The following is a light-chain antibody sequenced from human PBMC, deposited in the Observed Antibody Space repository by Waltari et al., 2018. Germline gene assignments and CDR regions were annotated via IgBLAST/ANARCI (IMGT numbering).Light chain of an antibody. Sequence: EIVMTQSPATLSVSPGERVTLSCRVSRSFSSHLAWYQQKPGQAPRLLISGTSTRATGIPARFSGSGSGTEFTLTISSLQSEDFAVYYCQQYNNRPYTFGQGTKLEI. V-gene: IGKV3-15*01. CDR1: RSFSSH. CDR2: GTS. CDR3: QQYNNRPYT. J-gene: IGKJ2*01.